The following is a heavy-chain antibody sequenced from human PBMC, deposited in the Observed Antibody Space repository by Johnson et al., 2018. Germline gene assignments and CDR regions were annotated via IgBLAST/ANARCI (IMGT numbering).Heavy chain of an antibody. J-gene: IGHJ1*01. V-gene: IGHV1-69*02. CDR3: ASGPCNDGRCYPTLFQD. CDR1: GGTFGNYS. CDR2: IIPVLEIA. D-gene: IGHD2-15*01. Sequence: QVQLVQSGAEVKKPGSSVKVSCRASGGTFGNYSIIWLRQAPGQGLEWLGRIIPVLEIANYALSFQGRGTITADKSTITAYMALSRLRSEDTAMYYCASGPCNDGRCYPTLFQDWGQGTLVTVSS.